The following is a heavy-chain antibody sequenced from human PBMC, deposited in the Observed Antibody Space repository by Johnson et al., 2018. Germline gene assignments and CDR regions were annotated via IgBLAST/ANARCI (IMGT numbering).Heavy chain of an antibody. CDR2: LSHDGRNR. J-gene: IGHJ6*03. Sequence: QVQLVQSGGGVVQXGNSXRLXCAASGFTLSSYTMHWVRQGPGKGLEWVAALSHDGRNRFYIDSVQGRFTISGDNSRNTLFLQMNSLRTEDAAVYYCARDSVAFHGTTYPHYYYMDVWGKGTTVTVSS. V-gene: IGHV3-30*03. D-gene: IGHD1-1*01. CDR3: ARDSVAFHGTTYPHYYYMDV. CDR1: GFTLSSYT.